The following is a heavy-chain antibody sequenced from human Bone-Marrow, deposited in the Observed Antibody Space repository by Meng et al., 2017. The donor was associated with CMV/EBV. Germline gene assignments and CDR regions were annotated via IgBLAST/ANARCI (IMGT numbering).Heavy chain of an antibody. D-gene: IGHD3-3*01. V-gene: IGHV1-8*01. CDR2: MNPNSGDT. J-gene: IGHJ4*02. CDR1: GYTFTSYD. Sequence: ASVKVSCKASGYTFTSYDVNWVRQATGQGLEWMGWMNPNSGDTGYAQKFQGRVTMTRNTSISTAYMELSSLRSEDTALYYCARGKISQGFLLDSWGQGTLVIVSS. CDR3: ARGKISQGFLLDS.